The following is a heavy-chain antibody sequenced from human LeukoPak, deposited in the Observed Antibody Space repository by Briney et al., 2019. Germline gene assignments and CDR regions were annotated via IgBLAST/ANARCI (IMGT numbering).Heavy chain of an antibody. CDR1: GYTFTGYY. CDR3: ARGAWGIGNYFDH. V-gene: IGHV1-2*02. J-gene: IGHJ4*02. D-gene: IGHD3-16*01. Sequence: ASVKVSCKASGYTFTGYYMHWVRQAPGQGLEWMGWINPNSGGTNYAQTFQGRVTMTRDTSISTVYMELSSLRSEDTAVYYCARGAWGIGNYFDHWGQGTLVTVSS. CDR2: INPNSGGT.